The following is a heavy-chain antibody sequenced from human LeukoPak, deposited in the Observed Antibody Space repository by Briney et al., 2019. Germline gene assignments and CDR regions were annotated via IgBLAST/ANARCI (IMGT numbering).Heavy chain of an antibody. V-gene: IGHV4-59*08. CDR2: IYYSGST. CDR1: GGSISSYY. CDR3: ARLGIAAAGVDY. D-gene: IGHD6-13*01. J-gene: IGHJ4*02. Sequence: SSETLSLTCTVSGGSISSYYWSWIRQPPGKGLEWIGYIYYSGSTNYNPSLKSRVTISVDTSKNQFSLKLSSVTAADTAVYYCARLGIAAAGVDYWGQGTLVTVSS.